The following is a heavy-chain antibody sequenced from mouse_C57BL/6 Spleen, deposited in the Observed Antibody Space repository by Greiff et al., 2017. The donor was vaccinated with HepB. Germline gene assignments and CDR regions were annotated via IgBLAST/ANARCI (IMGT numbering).Heavy chain of an antibody. CDR2: IYPRGGST. J-gene: IGHJ1*03. D-gene: IGHD1-1*01. Sequence: VQLQQSDAELVKPGASVKISCKVSGYTFTDHTIHWVKQRPEQGLEWIGYIYPRGGSTKYNEKFKGKATLNADKSSSTAYMQLNSLTSEDSAVYFCARWGTTLYWYFDGWGTATTVTVSS. CDR3: ARWGTTLYWYFDG. V-gene: IGHV1-78*01. CDR1: GYTFTDHT.